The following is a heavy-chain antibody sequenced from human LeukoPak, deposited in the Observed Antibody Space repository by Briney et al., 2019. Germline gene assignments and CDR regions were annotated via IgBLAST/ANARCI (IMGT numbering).Heavy chain of an antibody. J-gene: IGHJ4*02. CDR3: ASRKRSGSSDY. D-gene: IGHD1-26*01. Sequence: GGSLRLSCAASGFTVSSNYMSWVRQAPGKGLEWVSVIYSGGSTCYADSVKGRFTISRDNSKNTLYLQMNSLRAEDTAVYYSASRKRSGSSDYWGQGTLVTVSS. V-gene: IGHV3-53*01. CDR1: GFTVSSNY. CDR2: IYSGGST.